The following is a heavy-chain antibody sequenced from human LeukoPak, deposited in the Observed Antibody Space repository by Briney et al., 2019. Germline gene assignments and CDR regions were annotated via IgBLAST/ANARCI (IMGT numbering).Heavy chain of an antibody. CDR3: AREVLPNDYGGNSTDY. CDR1: GYTFTGYY. Sequence: GASVKVSCKASGYTFTGYYMHWVRQAPGQGLEWMGWINPNSGGTNYAQKFQGRVTMTRDTSISTAYMELSRLRSDDTAVYYCAREVLPNDYGGNSTDYWGQGTLVTVSS. CDR2: INPNSGGT. D-gene: IGHD4-23*01. J-gene: IGHJ4*02. V-gene: IGHV1-2*02.